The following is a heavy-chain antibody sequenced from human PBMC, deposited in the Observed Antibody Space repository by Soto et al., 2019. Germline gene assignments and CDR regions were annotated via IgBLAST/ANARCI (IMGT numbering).Heavy chain of an antibody. J-gene: IGHJ4*02. CDR1: GGSISSGGYY. Sequence: QVQLQESGPGLVKPSQTLSLTCTVSGGSISSGGYYWSWIRQHPGKGLEWIGYIYYSGSTYYNPSLKLRVTISVDTSKSQFPLKLSSVTAVETAVYYCARGDLYGDGYYWGQGTLVTVSS. V-gene: IGHV4-31*03. CDR2: IYYSGST. CDR3: ARGDLYGDGYY. D-gene: IGHD4-17*01.